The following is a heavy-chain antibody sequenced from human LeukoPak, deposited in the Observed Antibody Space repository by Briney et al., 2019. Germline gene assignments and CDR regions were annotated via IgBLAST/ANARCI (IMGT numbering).Heavy chain of an antibody. CDR2: IFYSGST. Sequence: SETLSLTCTVSRGSISSGGYYWSWIRQRPGEGLEWNGYIFYSGSTYYNPSLKSRVTISVDTSKNQFSLKLSSVTAADTAVYYCARDNDYDILTGEVGYFDYWGQGTLVTVSS. J-gene: IGHJ4*02. V-gene: IGHV4-31*03. D-gene: IGHD3-9*01. CDR3: ARDNDYDILTGEVGYFDY. CDR1: RGSISSGGYY.